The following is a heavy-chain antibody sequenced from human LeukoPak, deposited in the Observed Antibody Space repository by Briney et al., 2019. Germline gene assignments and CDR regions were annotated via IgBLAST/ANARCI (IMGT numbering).Heavy chain of an antibody. CDR1: GYTFTNYW. Sequence: GESLKISCKGSGYTFTNYWIGWVRQMPGKGLEWMGIIYPGDSDTKYNTSFQGQVTISADKSITTAYLQWSSLKASDSAIYYCARLGTYWSNYYFEYWGQGTLVTVSS. CDR2: IYPGDSDT. J-gene: IGHJ4*02. CDR3: ARLGTYWSNYYFEY. D-gene: IGHD3-10*01. V-gene: IGHV5-51*01.